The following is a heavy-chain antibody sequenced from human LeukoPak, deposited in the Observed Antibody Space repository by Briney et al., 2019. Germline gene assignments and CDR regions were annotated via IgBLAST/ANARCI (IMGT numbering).Heavy chain of an antibody. CDR2: IIPIFGTA. CDR1: GGTFISYA. V-gene: IGHV1-69*13. CDR3: AGLGYCSSTSCYSDYYYYMDV. D-gene: IGHD2-2*01. Sequence: ASVKVSCKASGGTFISYAISWVRQAPGQGLEWMGGIIPIFGTANYAQKFQGRVTITADESTSTAYMELSSLRSEDTAVYYCAGLGYCSSTSCYSDYYYYMDVWGKGTTVTVSS. J-gene: IGHJ6*03.